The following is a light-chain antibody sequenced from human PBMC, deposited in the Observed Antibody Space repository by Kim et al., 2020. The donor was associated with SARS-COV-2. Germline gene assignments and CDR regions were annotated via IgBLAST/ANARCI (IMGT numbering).Light chain of an antibody. CDR1: HSVTRY. CDR3: QQRSDWPIT. J-gene: IGKJ5*01. V-gene: IGKV3-11*01. Sequence: SPRERTTRSCRASHSVTRYLSWFQQKPGQAPRLLIYDASNRAAGIPARFSGSGSGTDFTLTISTLEPEDFGVYYCQQRSDWPITFGQGTRLEIK. CDR2: DAS.